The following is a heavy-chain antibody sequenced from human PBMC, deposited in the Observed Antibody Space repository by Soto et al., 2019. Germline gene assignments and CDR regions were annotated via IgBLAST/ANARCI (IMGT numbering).Heavy chain of an antibody. V-gene: IGHV4-34*01. Sequence: SETLSLTCAVYGGSFSGYYWSWIRQPPGKGLEWIGEINHSGSTNYNPSLKSRVTISVDTSKNQFSLKLTSVTAADAALYYCERDFFDSSDYTTNWFDPWGQGTLVTVSS. D-gene: IGHD3-22*01. J-gene: IGHJ5*02. CDR1: GGSFSGYY. CDR2: INHSGST. CDR3: ERDFFDSSDYTTNWFDP.